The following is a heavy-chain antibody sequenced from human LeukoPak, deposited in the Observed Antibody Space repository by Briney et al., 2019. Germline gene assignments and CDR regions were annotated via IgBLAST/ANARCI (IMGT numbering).Heavy chain of an antibody. J-gene: IGHJ4*02. V-gene: IGHV3-23*01. CDR1: GFSFSDAW. CDR2: ISDDGSGT. Sequence: GGSLRLSCTGSGFSFSDAWMSWVRQAPGQGLEWVSTISDDGSGTYYADSVKGRFTISRDNSKNTLFLQINSLRAEDSAVYYCATDRERDPSVYYLVGGQGTLITVSS. CDR3: ATDRERDPSVYYLV. D-gene: IGHD3-22*01.